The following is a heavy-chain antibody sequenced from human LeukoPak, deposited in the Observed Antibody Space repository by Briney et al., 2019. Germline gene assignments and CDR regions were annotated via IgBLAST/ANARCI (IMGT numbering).Heavy chain of an antibody. V-gene: IGHV3-66*01. D-gene: IGHD2-15*01. Sequence: GGSLRLSCAASGFTVSSNYMSWVRQAPGKGLEWVSVIYSGGSTYYADSVQGRFTISRDNSKNTLYLQMNSLRAEDTAVYYCASSYQYCSGGSCYVPDYWGQGTLVTVSS. CDR3: ASSYQYCSGGSCYVPDY. J-gene: IGHJ4*02. CDR1: GFTVSSNY. CDR2: IYSGGST.